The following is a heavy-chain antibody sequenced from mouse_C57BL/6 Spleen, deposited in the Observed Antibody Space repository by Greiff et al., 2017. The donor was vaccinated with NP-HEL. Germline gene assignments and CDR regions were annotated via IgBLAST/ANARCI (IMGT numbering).Heavy chain of an antibody. CDR3: AIREGSSYVHFDV. D-gene: IGHD1-1*01. V-gene: IGHV1-7*01. J-gene: IGHJ1*03. Sequence: QVQLQQSGAELAKPGASVKLSCKASGYTFTSYWMHWVKQRPGQGLEWIGYINPSSGYTKYNQKFKDKATLTADKSSSTAYMQLSSLTYEDSAVYYCAIREGSSYVHFDVWGTGTTVTVSS. CDR2: INPSSGYT. CDR1: GYTFTSYW.